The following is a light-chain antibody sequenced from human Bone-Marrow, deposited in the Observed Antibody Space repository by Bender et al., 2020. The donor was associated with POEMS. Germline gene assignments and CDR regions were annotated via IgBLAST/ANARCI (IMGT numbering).Light chain of an antibody. CDR2: NNS. CDR1: SSKFGSYP. Sequence: QSVLTQPPSASGTPGQRVTISCSGSSSKFGSYPVNWYQQLPGAAPKLVIFNNSQRPSGVPERFSGSNSGTSASLAISGLLSDDVADFYCATWDDSLNGWVFGGGTKLTVL. CDR3: ATWDDSLNGWV. J-gene: IGLJ3*02. V-gene: IGLV1-44*01.